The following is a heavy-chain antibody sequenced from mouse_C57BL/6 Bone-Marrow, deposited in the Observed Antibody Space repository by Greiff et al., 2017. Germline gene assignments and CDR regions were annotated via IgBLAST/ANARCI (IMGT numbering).Heavy chain of an antibody. CDR1: GYSFTGYY. V-gene: IGHV1-42*01. J-gene: IGHJ2*01. CDR2: INPSTGGT. D-gene: IGHD4-1*01. Sequence: EVQLQQSGPELVKPGASVKISCKASGYSFTGYYMNWVKQSPEKSLEWIGEINPSTGGTTYNQKFKAKATLTVDKSSSTAYMQLKSLTSEDSAVYYCARANWAYWGQGTTLTVSS. CDR3: ARANWAY.